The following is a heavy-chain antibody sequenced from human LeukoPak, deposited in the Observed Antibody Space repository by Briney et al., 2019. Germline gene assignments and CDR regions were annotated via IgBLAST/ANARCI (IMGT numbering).Heavy chain of an antibody. Sequence: ASVKVSCKASGYKFTTNGISWVRQAPGQGLEWMAWISADNGDTKYAQEFQGRLTVTTDTSTSTAYMELRSLRSDDTAVYYCARLRGGIYSSRDAFDIWGQGTMVTVSS. J-gene: IGHJ3*02. CDR3: ARLRGGIYSSRDAFDI. V-gene: IGHV1-18*04. D-gene: IGHD6-19*01. CDR1: GYKFTTNG. CDR2: ISADNGDT.